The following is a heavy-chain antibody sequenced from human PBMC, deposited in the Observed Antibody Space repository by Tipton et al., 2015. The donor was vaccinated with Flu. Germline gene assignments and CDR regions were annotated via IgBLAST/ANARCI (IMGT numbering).Heavy chain of an antibody. CDR1: GYTFTGYY. CDR2: INPNSGGP. V-gene: IGHV1-2*02. Sequence: QLVQSGAEVKKPGASVKVSCKASGYTFTGYYMHWVRQAPGQGLEWMGWINPNSGGPNYAQKFQGRVTMTRDTSISTAYMELSRLRSNDTAVYYCARGVWFGDPYYYYGMDVWGQGTTVTVSS. J-gene: IGHJ6*02. CDR3: ARGVWFGDPYYYYGMDV. D-gene: IGHD3-10*01.